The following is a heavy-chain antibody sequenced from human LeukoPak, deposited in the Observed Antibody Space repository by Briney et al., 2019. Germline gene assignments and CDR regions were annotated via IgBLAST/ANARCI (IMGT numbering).Heavy chain of an antibody. V-gene: IGHV1-18*01. Sequence: ASVKVSCKASGYTFGIYGISWVRQAPGQGLEWMAWISPYDGDANYAQKFEGRVTMTTETSTNTAYMELRSLRSDDTAIYYCARDYCTRGGDCYKEDLFDPWGQGTLVTVSA. D-gene: IGHD2-21*02. CDR1: GYTFGIYG. CDR3: ARDYCTRGGDCYKEDLFDP. CDR2: ISPYDGDA. J-gene: IGHJ5*02.